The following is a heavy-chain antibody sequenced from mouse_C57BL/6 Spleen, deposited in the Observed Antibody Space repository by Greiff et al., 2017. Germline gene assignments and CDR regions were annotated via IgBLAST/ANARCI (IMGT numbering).Heavy chain of an antibody. Sequence: VQLQQSGPELVKPGASVKISCKASGYAFSSSWMNWVKQRPGKGLEWIGRIYPGDGDTNYNGKFKGKATLTADKSSSTAYMQLSSLTSEDSAVYCCASKGSVVFDYWGQGTTLTVSS. CDR2: IYPGDGDT. V-gene: IGHV1-82*01. CDR1: GYAFSSSW. J-gene: IGHJ2*01. D-gene: IGHD3-2*02. CDR3: ASKGSVVFDY.